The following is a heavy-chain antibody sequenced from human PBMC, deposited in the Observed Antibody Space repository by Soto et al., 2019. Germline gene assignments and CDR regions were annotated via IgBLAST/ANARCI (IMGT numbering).Heavy chain of an antibody. CDR1: GYTSTSYA. CDR3: ARTVVVPAAPDY. CDR2: INAGNGNT. D-gene: IGHD2-2*01. J-gene: IGHJ4*02. Sequence: ASVKVSCKASGYTSTSYAIHWVRQAPGQRLEWMGWINAGNGNTKYSQKFQGRVTITRDTSASTAYMELSSLRSEDTAVYYCARTVVVPAAPDYWGQGTLVTVSS. V-gene: IGHV1-3*01.